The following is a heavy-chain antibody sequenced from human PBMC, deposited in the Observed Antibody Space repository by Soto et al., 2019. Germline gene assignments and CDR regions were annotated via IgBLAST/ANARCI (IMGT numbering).Heavy chain of an antibody. V-gene: IGHV1-69*06. CDR3: ARIREMSTIQLLYYFDY. Sequence: GASVKVSCKASGGTFSSYAISWVRQAPGQGLEWMGGIIPIFGTANYAQKFQGGVTITADKSTSTAYMELSSLRSEDTAVYYCARIREMSTIQLLYYFDYWGQGTLVTVSS. J-gene: IGHJ4*02. CDR2: IIPIFGTA. D-gene: IGHD1-1*01. CDR1: GGTFSSYA.